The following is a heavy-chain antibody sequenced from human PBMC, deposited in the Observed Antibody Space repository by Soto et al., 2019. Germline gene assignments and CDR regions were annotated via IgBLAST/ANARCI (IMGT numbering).Heavy chain of an antibody. CDR3: ARVPPAYYYDSSGLYDAFDI. CDR1: GGSISSGDYY. D-gene: IGHD3-22*01. Sequence: SETLSLTCTVSGGSISSGDYYWSWIRRPPGKGLEWIGYIYYSGSTYYNPSLKSRVTISVDTSKNQFSLKLSSVTAADTAVYYCARVPPAYYYDSSGLYDAFDIWGHGTMVTVSS. J-gene: IGHJ3*02. V-gene: IGHV4-30-4*01. CDR2: IYYSGST.